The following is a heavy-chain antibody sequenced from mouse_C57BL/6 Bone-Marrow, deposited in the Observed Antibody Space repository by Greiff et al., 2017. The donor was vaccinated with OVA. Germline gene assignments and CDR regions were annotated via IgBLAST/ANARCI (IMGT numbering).Heavy chain of an antibody. CDR1: GYTFTSYW. CDR2: IDPSDSYT. V-gene: IGHV1-69*01. CDR3: ARDDYDGFAY. Sequence: VKLQQPGAELVMPGASVKLSCKASGYTFTSYWMHWVKQRPGQGLEWIGEIDPSDSYTNYNQKFKGKSTLTVDKSSSTAYMQLSSLTSEDSAVYYCARDDYDGFAYWGQGTLVTVSA. J-gene: IGHJ3*01. D-gene: IGHD2-4*01.